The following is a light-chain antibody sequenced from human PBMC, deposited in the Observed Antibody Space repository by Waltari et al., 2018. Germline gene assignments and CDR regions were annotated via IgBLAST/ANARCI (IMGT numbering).Light chain of an antibody. CDR3: SSYAGSNNWV. CDR1: SSAVGGHNY. Sequence: QSALTQPPSASGSPGQSVTISCTGTSSAVGGHNYVSWYQQYPGKAPKLMIYEVTKRRSGVTDRFYGSRSGNTASLTVSGLQAEDEADYYCSSYAGSNNWVFGGGTKLTVL. V-gene: IGLV2-8*01. CDR2: EVT. J-gene: IGLJ3*02.